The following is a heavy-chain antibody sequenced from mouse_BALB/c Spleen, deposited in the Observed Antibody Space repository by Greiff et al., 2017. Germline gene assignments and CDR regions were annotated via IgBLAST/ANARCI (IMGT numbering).Heavy chain of an antibody. CDR3: ARFITTAVYYFDY. V-gene: IGHV3-8*02. Sequence: VQLQQSGPSLVKPSQTLSLTCSVTGDSITSGYWNWIRKFPGNKLEYMGYISYSGSTYYNPSLKSRISITRDTSKNQYYLQLNSVTTEDTATYYCARFITTAVYYFDYWGQGTTLTVSS. J-gene: IGHJ2*01. CDR2: ISYSGST. D-gene: IGHD1-2*01. CDR1: GDSITSGY.